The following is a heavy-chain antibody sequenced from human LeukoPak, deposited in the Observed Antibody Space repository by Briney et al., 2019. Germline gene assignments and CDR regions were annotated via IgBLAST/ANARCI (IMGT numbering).Heavy chain of an antibody. J-gene: IGHJ4*02. V-gene: IGHV3-30*01. D-gene: IGHD6-19*01. CDR2: ISYDGSNK. CDR3: ARDGSSGSDY. CDR1: GFTFSSYA. Sequence: PGRSLRLSCAASGFTFSSYAMHWVRQAPGKGLGWVAVISYDGSNKYYADSVKGRFTISRDNSKNTLYLQMNSLRAEDTAVYYCARDGSSGSDYWGQGTLVTVSS.